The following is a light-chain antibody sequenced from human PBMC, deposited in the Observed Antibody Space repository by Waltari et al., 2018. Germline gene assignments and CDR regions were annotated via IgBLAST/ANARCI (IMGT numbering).Light chain of an antibody. CDR2: AAS. J-gene: IGKJ3*01. CDR3: QQLNYYPFT. V-gene: IGKV1-9*01. Sequence: DIQLTQSPSFLSASVGDIVTITCRASQGINSYLALYQQKPGKAPNLLIYAASTLHSGVPSRFSGSRSGKEFTLTISSLQPEDCATYYCQQLNYYPFTFGPGTKVDIK. CDR1: QGINSY.